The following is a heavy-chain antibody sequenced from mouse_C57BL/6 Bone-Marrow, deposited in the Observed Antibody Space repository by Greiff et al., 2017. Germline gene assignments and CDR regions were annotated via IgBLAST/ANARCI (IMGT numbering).Heavy chain of an antibody. Sequence: EVKLVESGPELVKPGASVKMSCKASGYTFTDYNMHWVKQSHGKSLEWIGYINPNNGGTSYNQKFKGKATLTVNKSSSTAYMELRSLTSEDSAVYYCARLRSSYFYYFDYGGQGTTLTVSS. CDR2: INPNNGGT. V-gene: IGHV1-22*01. D-gene: IGHD1-1*01. CDR1: GYTFTDYN. J-gene: IGHJ2*01. CDR3: ARLRSSYFYYFDY.